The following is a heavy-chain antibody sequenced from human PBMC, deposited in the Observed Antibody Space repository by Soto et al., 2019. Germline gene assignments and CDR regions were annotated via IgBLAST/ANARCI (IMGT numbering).Heavy chain of an antibody. V-gene: IGHV4-34*01. Sequence: QVQLQQWGAGLLMPSETLSLTCAVYGGSFSGYYWSWIRQTPGKGLEWIGEINHSGVTNYNPSLKSRVTISVAKYKEQLALNVTSATAADTDLYYCSRVSRVGVSEAPPPIWFDSWGQGTQVTVSS. D-gene: IGHD2-8*01. CDR1: GGSFSGYY. J-gene: IGHJ5*01. CDR3: SRVSRVGVSEAPPPIWFDS. CDR2: INHSGVT.